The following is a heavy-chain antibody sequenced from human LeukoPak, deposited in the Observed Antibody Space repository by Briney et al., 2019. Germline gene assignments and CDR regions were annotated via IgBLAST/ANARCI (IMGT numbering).Heavy chain of an antibody. CDR3: ARTGDGYAIDY. CDR1: GGSISSYY. D-gene: IGHD5-24*01. CDR2: IYYSGST. Sequence: SETLSLTCTVSGGSISSYYWSWIRQPPGKGLGWIGYIYYSGSTNYNPSLKSRVTISVDTSKNQFSLKLSSVTAADTAVYYCARTGDGYAIDYWGQGTLVTVSS. J-gene: IGHJ4*02. V-gene: IGHV4-59*01.